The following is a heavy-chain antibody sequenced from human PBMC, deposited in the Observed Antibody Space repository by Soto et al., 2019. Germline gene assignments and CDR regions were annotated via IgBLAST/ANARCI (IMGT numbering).Heavy chain of an antibody. Sequence: GGSLRLSCAASGFTFSSYAMHWVRQAPGKGLEWVAVISYDGSNKYYADSVKGRFTISRDNSKNTLYLQMNSLRAEDTAVYYCARGSYPIAAAGTFDYWGQGTLVTVSS. D-gene: IGHD6-13*01. CDR1: GFTFSSYA. J-gene: IGHJ4*02. V-gene: IGHV3-30*04. CDR2: ISYDGSNK. CDR3: ARGSYPIAAAGTFDY.